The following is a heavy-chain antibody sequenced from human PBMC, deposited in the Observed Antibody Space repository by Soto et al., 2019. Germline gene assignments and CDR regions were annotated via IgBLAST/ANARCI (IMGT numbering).Heavy chain of an antibody. V-gene: IGHV3-21*01. CDR3: ARGPSSGYYQYPSYFDY. D-gene: IGHD3-22*01. J-gene: IGHJ4*02. CDR1: GFTFSSHA. CDR2: VDGSGADT. Sequence: GGSLRLSCAASGFTFSSHAMGWLRQAPGTEPEWVAFVDGSGADTSYADSVKGRFTISRDNAKNSLYLQMNSLRAEDTAVYYCARGPSSGYYQYPSYFDYWGQGTLVTVSS.